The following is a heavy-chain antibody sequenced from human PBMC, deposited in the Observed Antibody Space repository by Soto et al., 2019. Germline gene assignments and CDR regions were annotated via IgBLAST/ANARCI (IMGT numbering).Heavy chain of an antibody. CDR2: IIPIVGIV. V-gene: IGHV1-69*02. J-gene: IGHJ5*02. CDR3: AKAGDYGDYEDWIDP. CDR1: GGTVGSYT. Sequence: QVHLVQSGAEVKKPGSSVKVSCKASGGTVGSYTISWVRQAPGQGLEWMGRIIPIVGIVNYAQKFQGRVTITADYSTSTAYMEQSSLRSDDTAIYYCAKAGDYGDYEDWIDPWGQGTLVTVSS. D-gene: IGHD4-17*01.